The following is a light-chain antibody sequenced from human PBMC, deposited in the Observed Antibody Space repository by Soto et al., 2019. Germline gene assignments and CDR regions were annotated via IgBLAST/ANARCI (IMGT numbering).Light chain of an antibody. CDR1: QSVSSNN. Sequence: ETVLPQSPGTLPLSPGERATLSCRASQSVSSNNLAWYQQKPGQAPRLLMYGASTRATGIPDRFSGSGSGTDFTLTVSRLEPDDFAVYYCQQYGSSPSWTFGQGTKVEIK. CDR3: QQYGSSPSWT. CDR2: GAS. J-gene: IGKJ1*01. V-gene: IGKV3-20*01.